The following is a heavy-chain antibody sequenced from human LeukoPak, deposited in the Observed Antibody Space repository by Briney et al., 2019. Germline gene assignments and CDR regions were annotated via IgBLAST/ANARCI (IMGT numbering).Heavy chain of an antibody. Sequence: KPSETLSLTCTVSGGSISSGNYYWGWIRQPPGKGLEWIGSIYNSGSTYYNPSLKSRVTISVDTSKNQFSLKLSSVTAADTAVYYCASYDFWSGYTYDHWGQGTLVTVSS. CDR3: ASYDFWSGYTYDH. J-gene: IGHJ4*02. V-gene: IGHV4-39*01. CDR1: GGSISSGNYY. CDR2: IYNSGST. D-gene: IGHD3-3*01.